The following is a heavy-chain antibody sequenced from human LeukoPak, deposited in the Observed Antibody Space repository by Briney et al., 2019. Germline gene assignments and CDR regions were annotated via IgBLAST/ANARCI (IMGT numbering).Heavy chain of an antibody. CDR1: GYTFTSYG. CDR2: ISAYNGNT. V-gene: IGHV1-18*01. D-gene: IGHD4-17*01. CDR3: ARDRGWYGDYATFDY. Sequence: ASVKVSCKASGYTFTSYGISWVRQAPGQGLEWMGWISAYNGNTNYAQKLQGRVTMTTDTSTSTAYMELRSLRSDDTAVYYCARDRGWYGDYATFDYWGQGTLVTVSS. J-gene: IGHJ4*02.